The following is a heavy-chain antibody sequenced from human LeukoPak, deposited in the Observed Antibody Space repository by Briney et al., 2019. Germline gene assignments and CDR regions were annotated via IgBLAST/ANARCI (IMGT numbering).Heavy chain of an antibody. D-gene: IGHD3-22*01. CDR1: GFTFSSYG. Sequence: PGGSLRLSCAASGFTFSSYGMSWVRQAPGKGLEWVSAISGSGGSTYYADSVKGRFTISRDNSKNTLYLQMNSLRAEDTAVYYCAKARSYDSSGYYYYYYYMDVWGKGTTVTISS. CDR2: ISGSGGST. J-gene: IGHJ6*03. CDR3: AKARSYDSSGYYYYYYYMDV. V-gene: IGHV3-23*01.